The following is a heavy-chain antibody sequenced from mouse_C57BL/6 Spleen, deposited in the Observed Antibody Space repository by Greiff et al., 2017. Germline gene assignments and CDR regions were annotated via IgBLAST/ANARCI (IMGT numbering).Heavy chain of an antibody. CDR1: GYAFSSYW. CDR2: IYPGDGDT. V-gene: IGHV1-80*01. J-gene: IGHJ2*01. CDR3: ARQGDGYGAYFDY. D-gene: IGHD2-2*01. Sequence: QVQLKQSGAELVKPGASVKISCKASGYAFSSYWMNWVKQRPGKGLEWIGQIYPGDGDTNYNGKFKGKATLTADKSSSTAYMQLSSLTSEDSAVYFCARQGDGYGAYFDYWGQGTTLTVSS.